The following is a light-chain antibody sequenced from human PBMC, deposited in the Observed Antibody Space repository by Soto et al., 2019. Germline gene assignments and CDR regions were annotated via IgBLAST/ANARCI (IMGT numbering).Light chain of an antibody. J-gene: IGKJ1*01. CDR2: AAS. V-gene: IGKV1-39*01. CDR3: QQSYNTPPWT. Sequence: DIQMTQSPSSLSASVGDRVTITCRASQSISFYLNWYQQKPGKAPKLVIYAASSLQSGVPSRFSGSGSGTDFTLTISSLQPDDFATYYCQQSYNTPPWTFGQGTKVEIK. CDR1: QSISFY.